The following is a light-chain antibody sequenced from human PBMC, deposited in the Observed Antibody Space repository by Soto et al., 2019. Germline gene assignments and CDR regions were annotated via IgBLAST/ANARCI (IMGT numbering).Light chain of an antibody. V-gene: IGKV4-1*01. Sequence: DIVMTQSPDSLAVSLGERATINCKSSQSVLYSSNNKNYLAWYQQKPGQPPKLLIYWASTRESGVPDRFSGSGSGTDFTVTISSLQAEDVAVYYCQQYYNKVTFGQGTRLEIK. J-gene: IGKJ5*01. CDR2: WAS. CDR1: QSVLYSSNNKNY. CDR3: QQYYNKVT.